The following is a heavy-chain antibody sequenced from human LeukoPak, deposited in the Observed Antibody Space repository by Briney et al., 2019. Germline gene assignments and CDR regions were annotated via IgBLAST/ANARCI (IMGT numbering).Heavy chain of an antibody. V-gene: IGHV4-34*01. D-gene: IGHD2-2*01. CDR2: INHSGST. CDR3: ARAPYCSSTSCYESYYYYYMDV. CDR1: GGSFSGYY. J-gene: IGHJ6*03. Sequence: PSETLSLTCAVYGGSFSGYYWSWIRQPPGKGLEWIGEINHSGSTNYNPSLKSRVTISVDTSKNQFSLKLSSVTAADTAVYYCARAPYCSSTSCYESYYYYYMDVWGKGTTVTVSS.